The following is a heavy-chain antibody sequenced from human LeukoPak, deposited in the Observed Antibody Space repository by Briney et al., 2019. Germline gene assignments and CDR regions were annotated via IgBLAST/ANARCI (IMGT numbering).Heavy chain of an antibody. Sequence: PSETLSLTCTVSGGSISSGSYYWSWIRQPAGKGLEWIGRIYTSGSTNYNPSLKSRVTISVDTSKNQFSLKLSSVTAADTAVYYCARDMEGRYCSSSSCVDWFDPWGQGTLVTVSS. CDR1: GGSISSGSYY. V-gene: IGHV4-61*02. D-gene: IGHD2-2*01. J-gene: IGHJ5*02. CDR3: ARDMEGRYCSSSSCVDWFDP. CDR2: IYTSGST.